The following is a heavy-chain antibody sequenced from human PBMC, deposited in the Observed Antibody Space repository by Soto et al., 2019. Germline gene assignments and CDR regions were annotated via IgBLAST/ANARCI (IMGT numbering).Heavy chain of an antibody. CDR3: TTGSVEGV. D-gene: IGHD2-15*01. CDR2: IKRNSDGGRT. J-gene: IGHJ6*02. CDR1: GFTFYNSW. V-gene: IGHV3-15*07. Sequence: EVQLVESGGGLVKPGGPLRLSCAASGFTFYNSWMNWVRQAPGKGLEWVGRIKRNSDGGRTDYAAPVKGRFTISRDDSENMLYLQMNSLKTEDTAVYYCTTGSVEGVWGQGTTVSVSS.